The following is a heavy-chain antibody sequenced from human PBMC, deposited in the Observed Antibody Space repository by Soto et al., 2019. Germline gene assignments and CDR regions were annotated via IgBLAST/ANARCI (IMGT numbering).Heavy chain of an antibody. Sequence: SETLSLTCTVSGGSISNYYWSWFRQTPGKGLEWIGYVHDSWGSNYNPSLKSRVAISLDTSKSQFSLKLTSVTATDTTDKKCKRRGLGALHALVAVGAQGTRVTAP. J-gene: IGHJ6*02. CDR1: GGSISNYY. D-gene: IGHD3-16*01. CDR2: VHDSWGS. V-gene: IGHV4-59*08. CDR3: KRRGLGALHALVAV.